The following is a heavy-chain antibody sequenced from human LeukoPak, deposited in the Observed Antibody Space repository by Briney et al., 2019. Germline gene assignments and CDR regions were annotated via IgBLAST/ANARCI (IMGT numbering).Heavy chain of an antibody. D-gene: IGHD6-6*01. V-gene: IGHV3-23*01. CDR2: ISGSGGST. J-gene: IGHJ4*02. Sequence: GESLRLSCAASGFTFSSYAMSWVRQAPGEGLEWVSAISGSGGSTYYADSVKGRFTISRDNSKNTLYLQMNSLRAEDTVVYYWAKEVSSSSSFDYWGQGTLVTVSS. CDR1: GFTFSSYA. CDR3: AKEVSSSSSFDY.